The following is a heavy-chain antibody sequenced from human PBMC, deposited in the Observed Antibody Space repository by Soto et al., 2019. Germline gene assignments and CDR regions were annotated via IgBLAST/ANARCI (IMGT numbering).Heavy chain of an antibody. V-gene: IGHV3-30-3*01. CDR3: ARALAVAMGTFDY. CDR1: GFIFSRSA. J-gene: IGHJ4*02. Sequence: GGSLRLSCAASGFIFSRSAMHWVRQAPGKGLEWVAVISYDGSDKYYADSVEGRFTISRDNSKNTLYLQMDSLRAEDTAVYYCARALAVAMGTFDYWGQGTLVTVSS. D-gene: IGHD6-19*01. CDR2: ISYDGSDK.